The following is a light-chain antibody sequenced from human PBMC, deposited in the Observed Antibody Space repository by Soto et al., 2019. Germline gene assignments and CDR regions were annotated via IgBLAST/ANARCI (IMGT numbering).Light chain of an antibody. V-gene: IGKV1-39*01. Sequence: DVQMTQSPSSLSASVGDRVTITCLASQSIASFLNWYQQRPGTAPKLLIYATSNLESGVPSRFSGRGSATDFTLSIISLQPEDFATYFCQQTYSMPVTFGQGPKVDIK. CDR3: QQTYSMPVT. CDR2: ATS. CDR1: QSIASF. J-gene: IGKJ2*01.